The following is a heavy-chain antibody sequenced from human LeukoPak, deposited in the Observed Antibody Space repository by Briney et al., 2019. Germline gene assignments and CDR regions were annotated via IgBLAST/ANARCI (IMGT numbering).Heavy chain of an antibody. V-gene: IGHV5-10-1*01. Sequence: GESLRISCKGSGYSLTTYWISWVRQMPGRGLEWMGRIDPSDSYTNYSPSFQGHVTISADKSISTAYLQWSSLKASDTAMYYCARSGRYSSSPTVIWGQGTMVTVSS. CDR1: GYSLTTYW. D-gene: IGHD6-13*01. CDR3: ARSGRYSSSPTVI. CDR2: IDPSDSYT. J-gene: IGHJ3*02.